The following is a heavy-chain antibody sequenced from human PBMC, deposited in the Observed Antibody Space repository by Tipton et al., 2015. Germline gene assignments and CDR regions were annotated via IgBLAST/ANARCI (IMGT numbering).Heavy chain of an antibody. Sequence: TLSLTCSVSGGSISSGNYYWNWIRQPAGKGLEWVGRIYTSGNTNYSPSLKSRVTISVDTSKNQFSLNLTSVTAADTAVYYCARGFGSAYRFNWFDPWGQGTLVTVSS. D-gene: IGHD3-16*01. CDR1: GGSISSGNYY. CDR2: IYTSGNT. V-gene: IGHV4-61*02. CDR3: ARGFGSAYRFNWFDP. J-gene: IGHJ5*02.